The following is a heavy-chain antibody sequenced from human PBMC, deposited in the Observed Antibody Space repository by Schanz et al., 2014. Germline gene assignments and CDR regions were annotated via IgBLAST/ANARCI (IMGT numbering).Heavy chain of an antibody. J-gene: IGHJ3*02. D-gene: IGHD2-21*01. CDR2: INTGSGDT. CDR1: GYTFSSHG. Sequence: QVQLVQSGAEVKKPGASVQVSCKASGYTFSSHGIHWLRQAPGQSLEWMGWINTGSGDTKYSQNFQGRVTITRDTSATTAYMELTNLRSEDTAVYYCARDLPYCDGGKCYSDGFDIWGQGTLVTISS. CDR3: ARDLPYCDGGKCYSDGFDI. V-gene: IGHV1-3*04.